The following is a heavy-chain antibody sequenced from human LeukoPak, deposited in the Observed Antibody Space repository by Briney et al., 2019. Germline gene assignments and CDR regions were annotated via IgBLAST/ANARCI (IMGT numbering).Heavy chain of an antibody. V-gene: IGHV4-38-2*01. D-gene: IGHD4-17*01. J-gene: IGHJ2*01. CDR2: IYHNGNT. Sequence: SETLSLTCAVSGYSISSGYYWGWIRQPPRKGLEWIGSIYHNGNTYYNPSLKSRVTISVDTSKNQFSLKLSSVTAADTAVYYCARGGGDGDPDWYFDLWGRGTLVTVSS. CDR1: GYSISSGYY. CDR3: ARGGGDGDPDWYFDL.